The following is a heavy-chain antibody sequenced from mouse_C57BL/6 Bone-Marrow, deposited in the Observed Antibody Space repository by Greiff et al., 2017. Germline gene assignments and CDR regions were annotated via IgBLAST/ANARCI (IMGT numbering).Heavy chain of an antibody. J-gene: IGHJ4*01. Sequence: QVQLQQSGPELVKPGASVKISCKASGYAFSSSWMNWVKQRPGKGLEWIGRIYPGDGDTNYNGKFKGKATLTADKSSSTAYMQHSSLTSEDSAVYFCARSGYYYGSIYYAMDYWGQGTSVTVSS. D-gene: IGHD1-1*01. CDR3: ARSGYYYGSIYYAMDY. CDR2: IYPGDGDT. CDR1: GYAFSSSW. V-gene: IGHV1-82*01.